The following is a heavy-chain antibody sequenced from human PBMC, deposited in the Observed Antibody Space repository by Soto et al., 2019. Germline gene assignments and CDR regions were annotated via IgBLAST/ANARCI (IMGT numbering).Heavy chain of an antibody. CDR3: AKDNEGMATIVEAFDI. CDR2: ISYDGSNK. J-gene: IGHJ3*02. V-gene: IGHV3-30*18. Sequence: VGSLRLSCAASGFTFSSYGMHWVRQAPGKGLEWVAVISYDGSNKYYADSVKGRSTISRDNSKNTLYLQMNSLRAEDTAVYYCAKDNEGMATIVEAFDIWGQGTMVTVSS. D-gene: IGHD1-26*01. CDR1: GFTFSSYG.